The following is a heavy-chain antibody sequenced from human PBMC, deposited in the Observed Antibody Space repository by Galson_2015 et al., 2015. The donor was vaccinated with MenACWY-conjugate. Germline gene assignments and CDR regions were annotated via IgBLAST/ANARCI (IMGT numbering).Heavy chain of an antibody. CDR1: GFTFSSYA. J-gene: IGHJ4*02. CDR2: ISSNGGST. V-gene: IGHV3-64D*06. Sequence: SLRLSCAASGFTFSSYAMLWVRQAPGKGLEYVSAISSNGGSTYYADSVKGRFTISRDNSKNTLYLQMSSLRAEDTAVYYCGKGAAAAARGNDYWGQGTLVTVSS. CDR3: GKGAAAAARGNDY. D-gene: IGHD6-25*01.